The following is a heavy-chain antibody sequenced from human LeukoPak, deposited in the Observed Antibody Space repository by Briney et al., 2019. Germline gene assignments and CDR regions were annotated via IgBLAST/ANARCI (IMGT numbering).Heavy chain of an antibody. Sequence: GASVKVSCKASGYTFTGYYMHWVRQAPGQGLEWMGWINPNSGGTNYAQKFQGRVTMTRDTSISTAYMELSRLRSDDTAVYYCARGRRGGSHSENWFDPWGQGTLVTVSS. CDR3: ARGRRGGSHSENWFDP. D-gene: IGHD1-26*01. CDR1: GYTFTGYY. CDR2: INPNSGGT. J-gene: IGHJ5*02. V-gene: IGHV1-2*02.